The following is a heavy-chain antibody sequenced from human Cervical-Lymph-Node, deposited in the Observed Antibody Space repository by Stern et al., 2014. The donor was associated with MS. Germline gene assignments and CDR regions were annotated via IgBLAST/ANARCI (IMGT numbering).Heavy chain of an antibody. CDR2: IDPDRGGT. D-gene: IGHD1-26*01. CDR1: GYTFTGYY. CDR3: ARMAYSSIYYAALDI. Sequence: QVQLVQSGAEVMQPGASVKVSCKASGYTFTGYYMHWVRQAPGQGLLWLGWIDPDRGGTHYAQKFQGRVTMTRDTSISTAYMELSSLTSDDTAVYYCARMAYSSIYYAALDIWGQGTMVTVSS. V-gene: IGHV1-2*02. J-gene: IGHJ3*02.